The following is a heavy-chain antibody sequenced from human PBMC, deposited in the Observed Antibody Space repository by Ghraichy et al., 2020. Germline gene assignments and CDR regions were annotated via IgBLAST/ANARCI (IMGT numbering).Heavy chain of an antibody. D-gene: IGHD3-22*01. J-gene: IGHJ3*02. CDR1: GGSFSGYY. CDR3: ARMAMIVTQGAFDI. CDR2: INHSGST. V-gene: IGHV4-34*01. Sequence: SETLSLTCAVYGGSFSGYYWSWIRQPPGKGLEWIGEINHSGSTNYNPSLKSRVTISVDTSKNQFSLKLSSVTAADTAVYYCARMAMIVTQGAFDIWGQGTMVTGSS.